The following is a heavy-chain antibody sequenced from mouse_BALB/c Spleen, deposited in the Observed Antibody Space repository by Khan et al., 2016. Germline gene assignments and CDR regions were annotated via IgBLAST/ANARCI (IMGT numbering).Heavy chain of an antibody. CDR1: GYTFTDYS. V-gene: IGHV9-2-1*01. CDR3: AHHCSSYNYAMDY. Sequence: QIQLVQSGPELKKPGETVKISCKASGYTFTDYSMHWVKQAPGKGLKWMGWINTETGEPTYADDFKGRFAFSLETSASTAYLQINNLKNEDTATYCCAHHCSSYNYAMDYWGQGTSVTVSS. CDR2: INTETGEP. J-gene: IGHJ4*01. D-gene: IGHD1-1*01.